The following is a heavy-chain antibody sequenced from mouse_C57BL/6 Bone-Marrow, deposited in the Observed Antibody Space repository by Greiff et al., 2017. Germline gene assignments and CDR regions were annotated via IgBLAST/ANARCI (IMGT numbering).Heavy chain of an antibody. CDR2: IYPIDGST. D-gene: IGHD2-3*01. CDR3: ASRWLLRGD. V-gene: IGHV1-85*01. J-gene: IGHJ2*01. Sequence: VKLQESGPELVKPGASVKLSCTASGFTFTSYDINWVKQRPGQGLEWIGWIYPIDGSTKYTEKFKGKATLTVDTSSSPASLELHRLTSEDSAVYFCASRWLLRGDWGQGTTLTVSS. CDR1: GFTFTSYD.